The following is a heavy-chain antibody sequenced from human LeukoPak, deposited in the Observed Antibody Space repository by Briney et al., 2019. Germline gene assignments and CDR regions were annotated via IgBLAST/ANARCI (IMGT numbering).Heavy chain of an antibody. CDR1: GFTLSSYA. D-gene: IGHD2-2*01. CDR3: AKVGGFDSVVPAAMHLDY. V-gene: IGHV3-23*01. CDR2: ISGSGGST. Sequence: GGSLRLSCAASGFTLSSYAMSWVRQAPGKGLEWVSAISGSGGSTYYADSVKGRFTISRDNSKNTLYLQMNSLRAEDTAVYYCAKVGGFDSVVPAAMHLDYWGQGTLVTVSS. J-gene: IGHJ4*02.